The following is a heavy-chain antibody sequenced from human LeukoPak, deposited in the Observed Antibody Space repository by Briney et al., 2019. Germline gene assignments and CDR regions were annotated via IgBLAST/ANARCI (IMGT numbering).Heavy chain of an antibody. J-gene: IGHJ3*02. V-gene: IGHV6-1*01. CDR3: ARHATIAVGGAFDI. Sequence: SQTLSLTCAISGDSVSSNSAAWNWIRQSPSRGLEWLGRTCYRSKWYNDYVVSVKSRITINPDTSKNQFSLQLNSVTAADTAVYYCARHATIAVGGAFDIWGQGTMVTVSS. CDR1: GDSVSSNSAA. CDR2: TCYRSKWYN. D-gene: IGHD6-19*01.